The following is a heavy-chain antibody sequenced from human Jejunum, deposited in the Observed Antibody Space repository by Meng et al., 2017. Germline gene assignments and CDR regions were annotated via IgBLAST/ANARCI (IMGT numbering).Heavy chain of an antibody. D-gene: IGHD4-23*01. CDR2: IHYSGGT. CDR1: GGSMNSAGHY. CDR3: ARATAGNSEYFQN. Sequence: QVQLQESGPGLVKPAQTLSLTCTVSGGSMNSAGHYWSWIRQDPGKGLEWIGYIHYSGGTYYNPSLKSRVTISVDTSKNQFSLKLNSVSAADTAVYYCARATAGNSEYFQNWGQGTLVPSPQ. V-gene: IGHV4-31*03. J-gene: IGHJ1*01.